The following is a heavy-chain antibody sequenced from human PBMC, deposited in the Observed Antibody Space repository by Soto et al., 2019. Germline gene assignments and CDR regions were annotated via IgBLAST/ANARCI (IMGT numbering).Heavy chain of an antibody. CDR2: INPTSGGT. CDR1: GYTFAAYY. V-gene: IGHV1-2*02. Sequence: QVQLVQSGAEVKKPGASVKVSCKTSGYTFAAYYIHWIRQAPGQGLEWIGWINPTSGGTVYAQNFQDRVTMTRDTSISTAYMKLRKLNSDDTAVYYCARDPDYGDYWGYFFDSWGQGTPVTVSS. D-gene: IGHD4-17*01. J-gene: IGHJ4*02. CDR3: ARDPDYGDYWGYFFDS.